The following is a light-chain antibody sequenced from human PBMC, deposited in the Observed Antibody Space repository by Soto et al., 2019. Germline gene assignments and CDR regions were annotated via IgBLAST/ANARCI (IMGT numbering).Light chain of an antibody. V-gene: IGLV2-14*01. CDR2: EVS. Sequence: QSALTQPASVSGSPGQSITISCTGTSSDVGGYNYVSWYQQHPGKAPKLMIYEVSNRPSGVSNRFSGSKSGNTASLTISGLQDEDEADYYLSSYTSSSTTYVFGNGTKVTVL. J-gene: IGLJ1*01. CDR1: SSDVGGYNY. CDR3: SSYTSSSTTYV.